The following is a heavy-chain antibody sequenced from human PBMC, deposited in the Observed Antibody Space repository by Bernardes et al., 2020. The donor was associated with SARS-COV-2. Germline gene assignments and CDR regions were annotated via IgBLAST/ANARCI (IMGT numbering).Heavy chain of an antibody. J-gene: IGHJ6*02. CDR1: GFPFSYNF. D-gene: IGHD1-1*01. CDR3: AGDDGFLYSLSRPAQTDYGLDV. Sequence: GGSLRLSCSASGFPFSYNFVSWVRQAPGKGLEWVSVLYSGGATYYSDSVKGRFTISTEHSKNTVFLEMHSLTAEDTAIYYCAGDDGFLYSLSRPAQTDYGLDVWGHGTTVTVSS. V-gene: IGHV3-53*01. CDR2: LYSGGAT.